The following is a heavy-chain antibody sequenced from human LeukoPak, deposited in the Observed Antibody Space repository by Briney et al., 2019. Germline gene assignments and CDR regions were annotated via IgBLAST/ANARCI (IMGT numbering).Heavy chain of an antibody. V-gene: IGHV4-39*01. CDR3: AKTTILTGYISDYYYYYMDV. J-gene: IGHJ6*03. Sequence: PSETLSLTCTVSGGSISSSSYYWGWIRQPPGKGLEWIGSIYYSGSTYYNPSLKSRVTISVDTSKNQFSLKLSSVTAADTAVYYCAKTTILTGYISDYYYYYMDVWGKGTTVTISS. CDR2: IYYSGST. CDR1: GGSISSSSYY. D-gene: IGHD3-9*01.